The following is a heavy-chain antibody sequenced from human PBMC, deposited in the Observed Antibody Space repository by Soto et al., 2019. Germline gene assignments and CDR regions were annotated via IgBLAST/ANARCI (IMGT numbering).Heavy chain of an antibody. V-gene: IGHV1-45*02. J-gene: IGHJ6*02. D-gene: IGHD3-10*01. Sequence: SVKVYCKASGYTFTYRYLHWVRQAPGQALEWMGWITPFNGNTNYAQKFQDRVTITRDRSMSTAYMELSSLRSEDTAMYYCARSGSFSGSLYGMDVWGQGTTVTVS. CDR2: ITPFNGNT. CDR3: ARSGSFSGSLYGMDV. CDR1: GYTFTYRY.